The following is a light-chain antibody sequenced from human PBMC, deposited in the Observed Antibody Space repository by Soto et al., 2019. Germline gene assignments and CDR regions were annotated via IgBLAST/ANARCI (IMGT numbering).Light chain of an antibody. J-gene: IGKJ5*01. Sequence: EIVLTQSPGTLSLSPGERATLSCRSIQSVSSSYLAWYQQKPGQAHRLLIYGASSRATGIPDRFSGSGSGTGFTLTISRLEPEDFAVYYCQQYGSSPSITFGQGTRLEIK. CDR3: QQYGSSPSIT. CDR2: GAS. V-gene: IGKV3-20*01. CDR1: QSVSSSY.